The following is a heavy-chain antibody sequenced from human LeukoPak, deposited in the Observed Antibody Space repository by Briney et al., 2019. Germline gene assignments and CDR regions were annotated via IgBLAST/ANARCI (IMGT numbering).Heavy chain of an antibody. CDR2: IYYSGNT. CDR3: AKHAGAFYYFGY. J-gene: IGHJ4*02. Sequence: NPSETLSLTCTVSGGSISSSSFSWGWIRQPPGKGLEWIGSIYYSGNTYYNPSLKSRVTISVDTSKNQFSLKLSSVTAADTAVYYCAKHAGAFYYFGYWGQGTLVTVSS. D-gene: IGHD1-26*01. V-gene: IGHV4-39*01. CDR1: GGSISSSSFS.